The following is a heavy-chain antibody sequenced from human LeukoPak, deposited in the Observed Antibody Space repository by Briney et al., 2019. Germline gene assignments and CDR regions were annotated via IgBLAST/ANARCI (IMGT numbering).Heavy chain of an antibody. J-gene: IGHJ4*02. Sequence: SETLSLTCTVSGDSVSIYYWNWIRQPPGKGLEWIGYIYYNGNTNYNPSLKSRVTISVDTSKNQFSLKLTSVTAADTAVYYCARGFGGYYSFDYWGQGTLVTVSS. CDR1: GDSVSIYY. CDR2: IYYNGNT. D-gene: IGHD3-3*01. V-gene: IGHV4-59*02. CDR3: ARGFGGYYSFDY.